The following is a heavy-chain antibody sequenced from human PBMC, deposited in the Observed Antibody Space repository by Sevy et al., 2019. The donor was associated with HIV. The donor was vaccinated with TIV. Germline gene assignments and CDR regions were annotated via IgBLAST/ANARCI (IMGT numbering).Heavy chain of an antibody. Sequence: GGSLRLSCAASGFTFSSYAMSWVRQAPGKGLEWVSAISGSGGSTYYADSVKGRFTNSRDNSKNTLYLQMNSLKAEDTAVYYCAKCPKWRSGYSDYYYMDVWGKGTTVTVSS. CDR3: AKCPKWRSGYSDYYYMDV. J-gene: IGHJ6*03. CDR1: GFTFSSYA. CDR2: ISGSGGST. D-gene: IGHD3-3*01. V-gene: IGHV3-23*01.